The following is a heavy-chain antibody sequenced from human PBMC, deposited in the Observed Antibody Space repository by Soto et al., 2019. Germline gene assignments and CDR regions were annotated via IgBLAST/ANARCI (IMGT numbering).Heavy chain of an antibody. CDR2: INPSGGRT. D-gene: IGHD1-26*01. CDR3: ARGPVGAIFLAY. Sequence: QGQLVEAGAGGEKAGASVKGSCKASGFTFTNFFIHLVRPGPWQRLEWMGIINPSGGRTSYGQKFQGRVTMTRDTSTSTVYMELSSLRSEDTAVYYCARGPVGAIFLAYWGQGTLVTVSS. V-gene: IGHV1-46*01. CDR1: GFTFTNFF. J-gene: IGHJ4*02.